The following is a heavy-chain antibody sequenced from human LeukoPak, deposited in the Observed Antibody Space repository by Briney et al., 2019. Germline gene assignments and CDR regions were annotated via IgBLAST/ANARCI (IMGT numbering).Heavy chain of an antibody. D-gene: IGHD6-13*01. CDR1: GYTFTYYF. V-gene: IGHV1-2*06. CDR3: ARARRAAAGTPDDAFDI. Sequence: ASVKVSCKASGYTFTYYFIHWVRQAPGQGLEWMGRINPNSGGTKLAQKFQGRVTMARDTSTSTVYMELSSLRSEDTAVYYCARARRAAAGTPDDAFDIWGQGTMVTVSS. CDR2: INPNSGGT. J-gene: IGHJ3*02.